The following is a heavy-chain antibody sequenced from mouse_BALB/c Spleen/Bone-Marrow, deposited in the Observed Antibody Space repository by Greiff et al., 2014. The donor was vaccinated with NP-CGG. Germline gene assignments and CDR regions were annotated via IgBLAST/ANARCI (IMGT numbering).Heavy chain of an antibody. Sequence: DVHLVESGGGLVKPGGSLKLSCAAPGFTFSSYAMSWVRQTPEKRLEWVATISSGGSYTYYPDSVKGRFTISRDNAKNTLYLQMSSLRSEDTAMYYCARQGYHRYDGRGFDYWGQGTTLTVTS. CDR3: ARQGYHRYDGRGFDY. CDR1: GFTFSSYA. J-gene: IGHJ2*01. V-gene: IGHV5-9-3*01. D-gene: IGHD2-14*01. CDR2: ISSGGSYT.